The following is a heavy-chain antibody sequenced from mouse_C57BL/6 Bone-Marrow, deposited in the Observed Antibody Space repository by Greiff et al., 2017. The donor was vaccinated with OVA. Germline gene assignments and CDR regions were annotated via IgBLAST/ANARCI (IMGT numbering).Heavy chain of an antibody. J-gene: IGHJ3*01. V-gene: IGHV3-6*01. D-gene: IGHD2-4*01. CDR1: GYSITSGYY. Sequence: VQLKESGPGLVKPSQSLSLTCSVTGYSITSGYYWNWIRQFPGNKLEWMGYISYDGSNNYNPSLKNRISITRDTSKNQFFLKLNSVTTEDTATYYCARAPIYYDYDAAWFAYWGQGTLVTVSA. CDR2: ISYDGSN. CDR3: ARAPIYYDYDAAWFAY.